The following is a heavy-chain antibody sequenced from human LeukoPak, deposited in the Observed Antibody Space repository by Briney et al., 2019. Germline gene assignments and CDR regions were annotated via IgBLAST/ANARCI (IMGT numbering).Heavy chain of an antibody. Sequence: ASVKVSCKSSGYTFTNYDINWMRQATGQGLEWMGWLNPNSGTTGYAQKFQGRVTITRNTSISTAYMELSSLRSEDTAVYYCASDSAFDIWGQGTMVTVSS. CDR1: GYTFTNYD. CDR3: ASDSAFDI. CDR2: LNPNSGTT. J-gene: IGHJ3*02. V-gene: IGHV1-8*03. D-gene: IGHD3-3*01.